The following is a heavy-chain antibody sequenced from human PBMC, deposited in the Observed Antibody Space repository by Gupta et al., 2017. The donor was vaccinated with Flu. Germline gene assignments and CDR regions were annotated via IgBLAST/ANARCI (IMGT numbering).Heavy chain of an antibody. CDR2: INHSGST. Sequence: QVQLQQWGAGLLKPSETLSLTCAVYGGSFSGYYWSWIRQPPGKGLEWIGEINHSGSTNYNPSLKSRVTISVDTSKNQFSLKLSSVTAADTAVYYCARDKYYYDSSGYYLRFSRYYGMDVWGQGTTVTVSS. D-gene: IGHD3-22*01. CDR1: GGSFSGYY. CDR3: ARDKYYYDSSGYYLRFSRYYGMDV. V-gene: IGHV4-34*01. J-gene: IGHJ6*02.